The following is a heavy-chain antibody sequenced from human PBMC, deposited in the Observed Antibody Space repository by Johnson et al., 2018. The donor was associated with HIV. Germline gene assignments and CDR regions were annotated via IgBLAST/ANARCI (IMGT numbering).Heavy chain of an antibody. D-gene: IGHD6-6*01. Sequence: VQLLESGGGLVQPGGSPRLSCSASQSTVCSYHINMVRRAPVTGLACVPVTYSGGSTYYADSVTGRFTISRDNYKNTLYLQMNSLRAEDTAVYYCAREIIAARPSAFDIWGQGTMVTVSS. J-gene: IGHJ3*02. CDR3: AREIIAARPSAFDI. CDR2: TYSGGST. CDR1: QSTVCSYH. V-gene: IGHV3-66*02.